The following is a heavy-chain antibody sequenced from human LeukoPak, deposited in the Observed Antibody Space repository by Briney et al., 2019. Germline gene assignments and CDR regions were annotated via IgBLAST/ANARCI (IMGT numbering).Heavy chain of an antibody. CDR2: IYYSGST. CDR1: GGSISSSSYY. CDR3: ARYSGLLGYFDY. Sequence: QVQLQESGPGLVKPSQTLSLTCTVSGGSISSSSYYWGWIRQPPGKGLEWIGSIYYSGSTYYNPSLKSRVTISVDTSKNQFSLKLSSVTAADTAVYYCARYSGLLGYFDYWGQGTLVTVSS. J-gene: IGHJ4*02. D-gene: IGHD1-26*01. V-gene: IGHV4-39*01.